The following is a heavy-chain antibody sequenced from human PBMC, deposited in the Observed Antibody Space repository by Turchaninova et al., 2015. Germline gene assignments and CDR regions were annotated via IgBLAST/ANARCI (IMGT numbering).Heavy chain of an antibody. Sequence: QVQLQESGPGLVKPSETLSLTCVVSSYSISSGYYWGWVRPPPGKGLEWIGSIYHSGSTYYNPSLKSRVNISVDTSKNQFSLNLSSMTAADTAVYYCARLSYSGSYFQAFDIWGQGTMVTVSS. CDR1: SYSISSGYY. V-gene: IGHV4-38-2*01. CDR3: ARLSYSGSYFQAFDI. D-gene: IGHD1-26*01. CDR2: IYHSGST. J-gene: IGHJ3*02.